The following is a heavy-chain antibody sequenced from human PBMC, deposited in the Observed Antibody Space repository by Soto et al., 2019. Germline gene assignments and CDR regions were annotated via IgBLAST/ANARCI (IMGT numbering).Heavy chain of an antibody. CDR3: VRSKGGYSYGTPFDY. Sequence: EVQLEESGGALVQPGRSLRLSCAASGFTFDDYAMHWVRQVLGKGLEWVSSISWNSGNIGYADSVKGRFTTSRDTAKNSLCLQMNSLRPEDTALYFCVRSKGGYSYGTPFDYWGQGTLVTVSS. CDR1: GFTFDDYA. V-gene: IGHV3-9*01. D-gene: IGHD5-18*01. J-gene: IGHJ4*02. CDR2: ISWNSGNI.